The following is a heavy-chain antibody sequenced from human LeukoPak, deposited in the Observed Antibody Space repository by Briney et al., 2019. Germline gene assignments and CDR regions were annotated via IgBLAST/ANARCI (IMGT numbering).Heavy chain of an antibody. CDR2: ISGSGGST. CDR1: GFTFSSYA. D-gene: IGHD6-13*01. V-gene: IGHV3-23*01. J-gene: IGHJ5*02. CDR3: AKVRGSVAAAENWFDP. Sequence: PGGSLRLSCAASGFTFSSYAMSWVRQAPGKGLEWVSAISGSGGSTYYADSVKGRFTISRDNSKSTLYLQMNSLRAEDTAVYYCAKVRGSVAAAENWFDPWGQGTLVTVSS.